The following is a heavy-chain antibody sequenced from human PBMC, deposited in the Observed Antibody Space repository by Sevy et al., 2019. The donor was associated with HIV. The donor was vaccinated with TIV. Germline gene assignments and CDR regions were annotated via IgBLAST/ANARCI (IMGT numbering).Heavy chain of an antibody. CDR2: ISNSGNTI. V-gene: IGHV3-11*01. D-gene: IGHD3-10*01. J-gene: IGHJ6*02. CDR3: ARGGRRDLCDGFYATGQMHYYYGLDV. CDR1: GFTFSDYY. Sequence: GGSLRLSCEASGFTFSDYYMSWIRQAPGKGLEWLSYISNSGNTIYYADSVKGRFTISRDNAKNSAYLEVNGLRVEDSAIYYCARGGRRDLCDGFYATGQMHYYYGLDVWGQGTTVTVSS.